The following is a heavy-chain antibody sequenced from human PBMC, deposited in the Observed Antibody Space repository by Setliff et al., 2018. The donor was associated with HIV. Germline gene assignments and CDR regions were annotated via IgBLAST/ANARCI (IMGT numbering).Heavy chain of an antibody. CDR3: ARRGDSSYYFDY. Sequence: ESGPTLVNPTQTLTLTCTFSGFSFSTNGVGVGWIRQPPGKALEWLALIYWDDDKLYNPSLKTRLTVTKDTSKNQVVLTMTNMDPVDTATYYCARRGDSSYYFDYWGQGTLVTVSS. CDR1: GFSFSTNGVG. V-gene: IGHV2-5*02. J-gene: IGHJ4*02. CDR2: IYWDDDK. D-gene: IGHD6-19*01.